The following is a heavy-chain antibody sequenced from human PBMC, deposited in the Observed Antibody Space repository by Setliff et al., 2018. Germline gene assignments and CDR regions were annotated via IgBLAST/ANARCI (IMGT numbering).Heavy chain of an antibody. CDR1: GGSFSGYY. D-gene: IGHD3-10*01. CDR3: ARTPYYYGSGSYLNTFDY. Sequence: ASETLSLTCAVYGGSFSGYYWSWIRQPPGKGLEWIGEINHSGSTNYNPSLKSRVTISVDTSKNQFSLKLSSVTAADTAVYYCARTPYYYGSGSYLNTFDYWGQGTLVTVSS. V-gene: IGHV4-34*01. CDR2: INHSGST. J-gene: IGHJ4*02.